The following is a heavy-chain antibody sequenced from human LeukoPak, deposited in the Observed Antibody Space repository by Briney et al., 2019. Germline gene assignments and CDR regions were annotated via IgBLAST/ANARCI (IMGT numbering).Heavy chain of an antibody. J-gene: IGHJ6*03. CDR1: GASMSSYY. CDR2: VYYTGST. CDR3: ARDGIVVVPAATQSGYRGYDSLHYYYYMDV. D-gene: IGHD2-2*01. Sequence: SVTLSLTCTVSGASMSSYYWSCVRQPPGKGLEWLGFVYYTGSTNCSPSLKSRVTISVDTSKNQFSLKLSSVTAADTAVYYCARDGIVVVPAATQSGYRGYDSLHYYYYMDVWGKGTTVTISS. V-gene: IGHV4-59*12.